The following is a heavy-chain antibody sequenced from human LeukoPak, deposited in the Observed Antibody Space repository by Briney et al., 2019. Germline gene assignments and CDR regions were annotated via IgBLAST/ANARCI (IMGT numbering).Heavy chain of an antibody. CDR1: GYTFTSYA. J-gene: IGHJ4*02. Sequence: ASVKVSCKASGYTFTSYAMHWVRQAPGQRLEWMGWINAGNGNTKYSQKFQGRVTITRDTSASTAYMELSSLRSEDTAVYYCARSRLSMVRGVIIFAHFDYWGQGTLVTVSS. CDR2: INAGNGNT. D-gene: IGHD3-10*01. CDR3: ARSRLSMVRGVIIFAHFDY. V-gene: IGHV1-3*01.